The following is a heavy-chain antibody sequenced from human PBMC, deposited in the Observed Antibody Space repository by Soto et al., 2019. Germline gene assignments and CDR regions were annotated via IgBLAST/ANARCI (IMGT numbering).Heavy chain of an antibody. CDR3: ARRYGGNFEY. J-gene: IGHJ4*02. D-gene: IGHD3-16*01. Sequence: SETLSLTCTVSAGSISSYYWSWIRQPPGKGLEWIGYIYYSGSTNYNPSLKRRVTISVDTSKNQFSLKLSSVTAADTAVYYCARRYGGNFEYWGQGTLVTVSS. V-gene: IGHV4-59*01. CDR1: AGSISSYY. CDR2: IYYSGST.